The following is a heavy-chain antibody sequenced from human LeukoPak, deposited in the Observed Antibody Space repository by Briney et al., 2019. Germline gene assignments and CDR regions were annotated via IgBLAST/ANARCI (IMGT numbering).Heavy chain of an antibody. D-gene: IGHD3-10*01. J-gene: IGHJ6*02. CDR2: ISYDGSNK. Sequence: GRSLRLSCAASGFTFSSYAMHWVRRAPGKGLEWVAVISYDGSNKYYADSVKGRLTISRDNSKNTLYLQMNSLRAEDTAVYYCARGLYGSGSYYYYGMDVWGQGTTVTVSS. CDR3: ARGLYGSGSYYYYGMDV. V-gene: IGHV3-30*01. CDR1: GFTFSSYA.